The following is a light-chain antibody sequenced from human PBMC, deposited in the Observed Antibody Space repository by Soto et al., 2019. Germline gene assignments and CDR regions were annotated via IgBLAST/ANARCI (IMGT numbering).Light chain of an antibody. CDR2: GAS. V-gene: IGKV3-20*01. CDR3: QQYGNSPGT. Sequence: EIVLTQSPGTLSLSPGERATLSCRASQGVSGSYLAWYQHKPGQAPRLLIYGASSRATGIPDRFSSSGSRTDFTLTISRLEPAEFAVYYCQQYGNSPGTFGQGTQVEIK. J-gene: IGKJ1*01. CDR1: QGVSGSY.